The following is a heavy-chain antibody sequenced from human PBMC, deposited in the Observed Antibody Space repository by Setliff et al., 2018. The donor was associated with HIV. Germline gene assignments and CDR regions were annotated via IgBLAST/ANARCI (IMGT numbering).Heavy chain of an antibody. D-gene: IGHD3-22*01. Sequence: ASVKVSCKASGYTFTGYYMHWVRQAPGQGLEWMGWINPNSGGTNYAQKFQGRVTMARDTSISTAYMELSRLRSDDTAVYYCARDRYYDSSGYYWFDAFDIWGQGTMVTVSS. V-gene: IGHV1-2*02. CDR2: INPNSGGT. CDR3: ARDRYYDSSGYYWFDAFDI. CDR1: GYTFTGYY. J-gene: IGHJ3*02.